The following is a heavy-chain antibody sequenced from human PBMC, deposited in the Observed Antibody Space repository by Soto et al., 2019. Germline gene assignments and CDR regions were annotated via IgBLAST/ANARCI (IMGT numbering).Heavy chain of an antibody. CDR2: IYYSGGT. D-gene: IGHD3-16*01. CDR1: GGSVSSVSYY. V-gene: IGHV4-39*01. Sequence: PSETLSLTCTVSGGSVSSVSYYWGWVRQPPGKGLEWIGSIYYSGGTYYSPSLRSRVTVSVDTSKNQFSLKLKSLTAADTAVYYGARWSGRNLNFMNGYGMVVWGQGTTVTVSS. CDR3: ARWSGRNLNFMNGYGMVV. J-gene: IGHJ6*02.